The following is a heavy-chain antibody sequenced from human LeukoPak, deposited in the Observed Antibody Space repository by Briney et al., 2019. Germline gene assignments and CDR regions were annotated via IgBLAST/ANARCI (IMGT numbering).Heavy chain of an antibody. V-gene: IGHV3-30-3*01. D-gene: IGHD3-3*01. CDR3: ARDPLFGVGIYNWFDP. Sequence: RSLRLSCAASEFTFSSYAMHWVRQAPGKGLEWLAVISKDGINQYYADFVKGRFTISRDNSKNTLYLQMNSLRDEDTAVYYCARDPLFGVGIYNWFDPWGPGTPVTVSS. J-gene: IGHJ5*02. CDR2: ISKDGINQ. CDR1: EFTFSSYA.